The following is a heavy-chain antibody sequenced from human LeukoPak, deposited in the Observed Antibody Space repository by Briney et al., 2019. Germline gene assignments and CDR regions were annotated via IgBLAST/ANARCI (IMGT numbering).Heavy chain of an antibody. CDR1: GFTFGTYA. CDR3: TRYSGSIDY. CDR2: IRSKTYGGTT. Sequence: GGSLRLSCTSSGFTFGTYAVSWFRQAPGKGVEWVAFIRSKTYGGTTEYAASVKGRFTISRDDSKSIAYLQMNSLKTKDTAVYYCTRYSGSIDYWGQGTLVYVSS. D-gene: IGHD3-10*01. J-gene: IGHJ4*02. V-gene: IGHV3-49*03.